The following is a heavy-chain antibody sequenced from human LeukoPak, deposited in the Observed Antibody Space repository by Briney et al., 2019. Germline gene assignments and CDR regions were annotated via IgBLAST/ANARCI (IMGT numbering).Heavy chain of an antibody. CDR1: GFTFSTYV. CDR3: AKVGARDGYKTYYFDY. D-gene: IGHD5-24*01. V-gene: IGHV3-23*01. Sequence: SGGSLRLSCAASGFTFSTYVMTWVRQAPGRGLEWVSFITDNGSSTNYADSVKGRFTISRDNSKNTLYLQMNSLRAEDTAVYYCAKVGARDGYKTYYFDYWGQGTLVTVSS. J-gene: IGHJ4*02. CDR2: ITDNGSST.